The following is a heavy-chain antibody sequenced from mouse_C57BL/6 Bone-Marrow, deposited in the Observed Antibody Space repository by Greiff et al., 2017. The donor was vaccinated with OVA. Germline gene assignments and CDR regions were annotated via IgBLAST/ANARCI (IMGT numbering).Heavy chain of an antibody. Sequence: EVKLMESGPGLVKPSQTVFLTCTVTGISITTGNYRWSWIRQFPGNKLEWIGYIYYSGTITYNPSLTSRTTITRDTPKNQFFLEMNSLTAEDTATYYCARDGIYYDYDGGLAYWGQGTLVTVSA. V-gene: IGHV3-5*01. CDR3: ARDGIYYDYDGGLAY. D-gene: IGHD2-4*01. J-gene: IGHJ3*01. CDR2: IYYSGTI. CDR1: GISITTGNYR.